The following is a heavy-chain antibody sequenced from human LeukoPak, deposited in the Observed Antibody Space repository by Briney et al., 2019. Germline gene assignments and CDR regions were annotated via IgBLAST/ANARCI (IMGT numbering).Heavy chain of an antibody. D-gene: IGHD3-10*01. V-gene: IGHV4-59*01. CDR1: GGSISSYY. J-gene: IGHJ5*02. Sequence: SETLSFTCTVSGGSISSYYWSWIRQPPGKGLEWIGYIYYSGSTNYNPSLKSRVTISVDTSKNQFSLKLSSVTAADTAVYYCASMSGWFDPWGQGTLVTVSS. CDR3: ASMSGWFDP. CDR2: IYYSGST.